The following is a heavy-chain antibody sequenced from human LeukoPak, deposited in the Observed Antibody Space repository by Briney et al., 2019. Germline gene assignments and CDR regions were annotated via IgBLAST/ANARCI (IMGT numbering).Heavy chain of an antibody. CDR3: ARGQGENYDSSGYYPY. CDR2: ISGSGGFT. Sequence: GGSLRLSCAASGFTFSNYYMSWIRQAPGKGLEWVSYISGSGGFTNYADSVMGRFTISRDNGKNSLHLQMNSLRAEDTAVYYCARGQGENYDSSGYYPYWGQGTLVTVSS. CDR1: GFTFSNYY. D-gene: IGHD3-22*01. J-gene: IGHJ4*02. V-gene: IGHV3-11*06.